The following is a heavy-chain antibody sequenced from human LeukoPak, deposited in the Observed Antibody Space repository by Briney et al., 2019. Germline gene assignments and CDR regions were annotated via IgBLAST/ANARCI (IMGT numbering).Heavy chain of an antibody. D-gene: IGHD3-10*01. Sequence: SGPTLVNPTQTLTLTCTFSGFSLSTSGMRVSWIRQPPGKALEWLARIDWDDDKFYSSSLKTRLTISKDTSKNQVVLTMTNMDPVDTAMYYCARTQWFGGFDYWGQGTLVTVSS. CDR1: GFSLSTSGMR. V-gene: IGHV2-70*04. CDR3: ARTQWFGGFDY. J-gene: IGHJ4*02. CDR2: IDWDDDK.